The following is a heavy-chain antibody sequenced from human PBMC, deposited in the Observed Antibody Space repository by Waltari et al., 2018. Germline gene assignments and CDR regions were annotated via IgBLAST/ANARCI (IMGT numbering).Heavy chain of an antibody. CDR2: IKQDGREK. Sequence: EVQLVESGGGLVQPGGSLRLSCAASGFTFSSYWMSWVRQAPGKGLEWVANIKQDGREKYYVDSVKGRFTISRDNAKNSLYLQMNSLRAEDTAVYYCARGYRYCSGGSCSPFDYWGQGTLVTVSS. CDR1: GFTFSSYW. CDR3: ARGYRYCSGGSCSPFDY. J-gene: IGHJ4*02. V-gene: IGHV3-7*04. D-gene: IGHD2-15*01.